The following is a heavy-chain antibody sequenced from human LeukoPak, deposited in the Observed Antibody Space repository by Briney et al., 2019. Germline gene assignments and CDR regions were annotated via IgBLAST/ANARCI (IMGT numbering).Heavy chain of an antibody. CDR1: GYSFTNYG. CDR2: IYPDDSDT. CDR3: ARQGMYDSLSGGVFDI. J-gene: IGHJ3*02. V-gene: IGHV5-51*01. Sequence: GESLKISCKGSGYSFTNYGIGWVRQMPGKGLEWMGIIYPDDSDTRYSPSFQGQVTISADKSISTAYLQWSSLKASDTAMYYCARQGMYDSLSGGVFDIWGQGTMVTVSS. D-gene: IGHD2-15*01.